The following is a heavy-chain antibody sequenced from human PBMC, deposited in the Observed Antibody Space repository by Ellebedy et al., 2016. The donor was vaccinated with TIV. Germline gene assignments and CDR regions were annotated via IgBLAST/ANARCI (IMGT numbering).Heavy chain of an antibody. Sequence: ASVKVSCKASGYTFTSYDINWVRQATGQGLEWMGWMNPNSGNTGYAQKFQGRVTITRDTSASTAYMELSSLRSEDTAVYYCARDRDFVLRSYGMDVWGQGTTVTVSS. J-gene: IGHJ6*02. CDR3: ARDRDFVLRSYGMDV. CDR2: MNPNSGNT. CDR1: GYTFTSYD. V-gene: IGHV1-8*01. D-gene: IGHD3-16*01.